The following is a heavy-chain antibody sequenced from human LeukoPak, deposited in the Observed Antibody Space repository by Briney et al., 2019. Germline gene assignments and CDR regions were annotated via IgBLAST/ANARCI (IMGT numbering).Heavy chain of an antibody. CDR1: GGSFSGYY. D-gene: IGHD3-10*01. CDR3: ACGSGSYGGHYYYMDV. CDR2: INHSGST. Sequence: SETLSLTCVVYGGSFSGYYWNWIRQPPGKGLEWIGEINHSGSTNDNPSLKSRVTISVDTSKNQFSLKLSSVTAADTAVYYCACGSGSYGGHYYYMDVWGKGTTVTISS. J-gene: IGHJ6*03. V-gene: IGHV4-34*01.